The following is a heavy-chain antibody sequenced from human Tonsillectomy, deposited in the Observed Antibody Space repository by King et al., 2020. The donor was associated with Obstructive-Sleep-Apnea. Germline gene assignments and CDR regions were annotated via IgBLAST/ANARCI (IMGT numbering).Heavy chain of an antibody. CDR3: ARSLALGGNPFET. D-gene: IGHD4-23*01. J-gene: IGHJ5*02. V-gene: IGHV4-59*08. Sequence: VQLQESGPGQVKPSETLSLTCTVSGGSISSHYWSWIRQPPGKGLEWIGYIYYSGNTNYNPSLKGRAHISIDTSKNQFSLKLTSVTAADTALYYCARSLALGGNPFETWGQGTLVTVSS. CDR2: IYYSGNT. CDR1: GGSISSHY.